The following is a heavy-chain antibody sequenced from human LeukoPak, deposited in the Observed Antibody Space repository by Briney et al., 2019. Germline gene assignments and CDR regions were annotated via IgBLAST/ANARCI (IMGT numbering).Heavy chain of an antibody. CDR3: ARDPYLSFRWTGDAFDI. CDR2: ISSSSSYI. Sequence: GGSLRLSCAASGFTFSSYSMNWVRQAPGKGLEWVSSISSSSSYIYYADSVKGRFTISRDNAKNSLYLQMNSLRAEDTAVYYCARDPYLSFRWTGDAFDIWGQGTMVTVSS. D-gene: IGHD3/OR15-3a*01. CDR1: GFTFSSYS. V-gene: IGHV3-21*01. J-gene: IGHJ3*02.